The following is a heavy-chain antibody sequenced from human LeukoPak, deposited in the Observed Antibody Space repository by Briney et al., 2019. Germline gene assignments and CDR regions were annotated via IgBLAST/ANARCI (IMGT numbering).Heavy chain of an antibody. CDR1: GFTFSRHS. J-gene: IGHJ4*02. CDR2: IGSSSNSI. V-gene: IGHV3-21*01. Sequence: GGSLRLSCAASGFTFSRHSMNWVRQAPGKGLEWVSSIGSSSNSIYHTDSVKGRFTISRDNAKNSLYPQMNSLRAEDTSVYYCARELATEAFDYWGQGTLVTVSS. D-gene: IGHD5-12*01. CDR3: ARELATEAFDY.